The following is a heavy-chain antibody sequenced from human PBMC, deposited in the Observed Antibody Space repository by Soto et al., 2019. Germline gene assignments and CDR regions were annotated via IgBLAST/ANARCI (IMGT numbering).Heavy chain of an antibody. D-gene: IGHD2-15*01. J-gene: IGHJ4*02. Sequence: EVQLVESGRGLVQPGRSLRLSCAASGFTFDDYAMHWVRQAPGKGLEWVSGISWNSGSIGYADSVKGRFTISRDNAKNSLYLQMNSLRAEDTALYYCAKGRYCSGGSCYYYFDYWGQGTLVTVSS. CDR1: GFTFDDYA. V-gene: IGHV3-9*01. CDR3: AKGRYCSGGSCYYYFDY. CDR2: ISWNSGSI.